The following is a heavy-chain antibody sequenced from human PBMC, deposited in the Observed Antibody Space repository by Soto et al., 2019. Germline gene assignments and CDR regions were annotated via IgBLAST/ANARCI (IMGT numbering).Heavy chain of an antibody. D-gene: IGHD3-22*01. V-gene: IGHV4-61*05. CDR1: GVSINTNNYY. CDR3: ASVGSDYDNSGYYLP. J-gene: IGHJ5*02. Sequence: ASETLSLTCTVSGVSINTNNYYWGWVRQPPGKGLEWIGNIFYSGSTTYNPSLKSRATISVDKSENQFSLRLKSVTAADTAVYYCASVGSDYDNSGYYLPWGPGTLVTVSS. CDR2: IFYSGST.